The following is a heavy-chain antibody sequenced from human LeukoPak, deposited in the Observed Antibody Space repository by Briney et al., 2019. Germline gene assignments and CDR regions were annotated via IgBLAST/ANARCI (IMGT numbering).Heavy chain of an antibody. CDR3: ARESSGDYYYYYMDV. CDR1: VGSTSSHY. J-gene: IGHJ6*03. V-gene: IGHV4-59*11. Sequence: TSETLSLTCTVSVGSTSSHYWRWIPQPPGEGLEWIGYIYDSGSTNYNPSLKRRVTISVDTSKNQFSLKLSSVTAADTAVYYCARESSGDYYYYYMDVWGKGTTVTVSS. CDR2: IYDSGST. D-gene: IGHD6-25*01.